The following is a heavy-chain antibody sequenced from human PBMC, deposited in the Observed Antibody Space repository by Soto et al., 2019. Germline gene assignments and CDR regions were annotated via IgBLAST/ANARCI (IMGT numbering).Heavy chain of an antibody. J-gene: IGHJ4*02. CDR2: IWYDGSNK. CDR3: ARVLRGSLERYFDY. D-gene: IGHD1-26*01. CDR1: GFTFSSYG. V-gene: IGHV3-33*01. Sequence: GGSLRLSCAASGFTFSSYGMHWVRQAPGKGLEWVAVIWYDGSNKYYADSVKGRFTISRDNSKNTLYLQMNSLRAEDTAVYYCARVLRGSLERYFDYWGQGTLVTVSS.